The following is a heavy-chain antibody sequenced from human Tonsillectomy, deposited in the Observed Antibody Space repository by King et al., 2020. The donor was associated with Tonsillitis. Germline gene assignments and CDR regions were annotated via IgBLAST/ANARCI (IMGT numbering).Heavy chain of an antibody. CDR3: ASYYYDSSGYRYAFDI. D-gene: IGHD3-22*01. J-gene: IGHJ3*02. CDR2: IIPIFGTA. CDR1: GGTFSSYA. V-gene: IGHV1-69*01. Sequence: VQLVESGAEVKKPGSSVKVSCKASGGTFSSYAISWVRQAPGQGLEWMGGIIPIFGTANYAQKFQGRVTITADESTSTAYSELCSLRSEDTAVYYCASYYYDSSGYRYAFDIWGQGTMVTVSS.